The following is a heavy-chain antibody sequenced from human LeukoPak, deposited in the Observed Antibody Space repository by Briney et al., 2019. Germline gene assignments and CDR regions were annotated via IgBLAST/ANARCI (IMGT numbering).Heavy chain of an antibody. Sequence: GASVKVSCKASGYTFTSYYMHWVRQAPGQGLEWMGIINPSGGSTSYAQKFQGRVTMTRDTSTSTAYMELRSLRSDDTAVYYCARGRPYYYDSSGYLFDYWGQGTLVTVSS. J-gene: IGHJ4*02. D-gene: IGHD3-22*01. CDR3: ARGRPYYYDSSGYLFDY. V-gene: IGHV1-46*01. CDR2: INPSGGST. CDR1: GYTFTSYY.